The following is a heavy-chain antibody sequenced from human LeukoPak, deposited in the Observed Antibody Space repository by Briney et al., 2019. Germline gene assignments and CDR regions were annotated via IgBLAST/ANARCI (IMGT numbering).Heavy chain of an antibody. D-gene: IGHD1-26*01. CDR3: ARDSSVSWELLLNGLDP. CDR2: ISAYNGNT. CDR1: GYTFTSYG. V-gene: IGHV1-18*01. Sequence: GASVKVSCKASGYTFTSYGISWVRQAPGQGLEWMGWISAYNGNTNYAQKLQGRVTMATDTSTSTAYMELRSLRSDDTAVYYCARDSSVSWELLLNGLDPWGQGTLVTVSS. J-gene: IGHJ5*02.